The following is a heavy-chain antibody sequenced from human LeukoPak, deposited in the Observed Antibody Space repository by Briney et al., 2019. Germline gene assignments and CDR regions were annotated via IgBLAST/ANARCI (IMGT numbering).Heavy chain of an antibody. Sequence: SETLSLTCTVSGGSISGYYWSWIRQPPGKGLEWIGEINHSGSTNYNPSLKSRVTISVDTSKNQFSLKLSSVTAADTAVYYCARGQGIQLWLRALDPWGQGTLVTVSS. CDR2: INHSGST. J-gene: IGHJ5*02. D-gene: IGHD5-18*01. V-gene: IGHV4-34*01. CDR3: ARGQGIQLWLRALDP. CDR1: GGSISGYY.